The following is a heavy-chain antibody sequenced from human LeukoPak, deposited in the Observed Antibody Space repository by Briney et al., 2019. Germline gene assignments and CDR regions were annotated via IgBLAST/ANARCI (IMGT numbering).Heavy chain of an antibody. D-gene: IGHD3-9*01. CDR2: IYYSGST. J-gene: IGHJ4*02. CDR1: GGSISSYY. Sequence: SETLSLTCAAYGGSISSYYWSWIRQPPGKGLEWIGYIYYSGSTNYNPSLKSRVTISVDTSKNQFSLKLSSVTAADTAVYCCAGGDYDILTGYRYYFDYWGQGTLVTVSS. CDR3: AGGDYDILTGYRYYFDY. V-gene: IGHV4-59*01.